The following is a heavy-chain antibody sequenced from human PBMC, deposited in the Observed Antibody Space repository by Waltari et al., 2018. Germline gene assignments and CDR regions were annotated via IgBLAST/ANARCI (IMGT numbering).Heavy chain of an antibody. CDR1: GYSFTSYW. CDR2: IYPGDPET. CDR3: ARQSEDCSGGSCYSDY. Sequence: EVQLVQSGAEVKKPGESLKISCKGSGYSFTSYWIGWVRQMPGKGLEWMGIIYPGDPETRYSPSFQGQVTIAAGKSISTAYLQWSSLKASDTAMYYCARQSEDCSGGSCYSDYWGQGTLVTVSS. V-gene: IGHV5-51*01. D-gene: IGHD2-15*01. J-gene: IGHJ4*02.